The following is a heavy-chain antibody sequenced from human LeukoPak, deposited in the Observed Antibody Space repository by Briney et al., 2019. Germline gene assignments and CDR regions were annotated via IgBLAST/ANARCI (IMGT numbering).Heavy chain of an antibody. CDR3: AGTGGVVVVPAAMIGAFDI. D-gene: IGHD2-2*01. J-gene: IGHJ3*02. CDR1: GGSISSYY. Sequence: SETLSLTCTVSGGSISSYYWSWIRQPAGKGLEWIGRIYTSGSTNYNPSLKSRVTMSVDTSKNQFSLKLSSVTAADTAVYYCAGTGGVVVVPAAMIGAFDIWGQGTMVTVSS. CDR2: IYTSGST. V-gene: IGHV4-4*07.